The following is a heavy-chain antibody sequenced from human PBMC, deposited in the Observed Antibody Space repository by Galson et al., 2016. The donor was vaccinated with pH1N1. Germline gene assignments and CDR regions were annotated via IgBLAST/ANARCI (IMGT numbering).Heavy chain of an antibody. CDR3: TREGLRGYFPD. Sequence: SLRLSCAASGFNFDTLPLHWVRQAPGKGLERVAVISSDGRETHYAESVKGRFTTSRDSSKNTLYFQLSSLRPEDTATYYCTREGLRGYFPDWGQGTLVTVSS. CDR2: ISSDGRET. V-gene: IGHV3-30*04. D-gene: IGHD5-18*01. CDR1: GFNFDTLP. J-gene: IGHJ4*02.